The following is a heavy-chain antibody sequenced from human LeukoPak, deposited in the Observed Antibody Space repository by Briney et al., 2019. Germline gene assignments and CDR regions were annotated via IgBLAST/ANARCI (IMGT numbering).Heavy chain of an antibody. CDR1: GGSISSYS. Sequence: SETLSLTCTVSGGSISSYSWSWIRQPPGKGLEWIGYIYYSGSTNYNPSLKSRVTISVDTSKNQFSLKLSSVTAADTAVYYCARSDSGSNYYFDYWGQGTLVTVSS. CDR2: IYYSGST. J-gene: IGHJ4*02. V-gene: IGHV4-59*01. D-gene: IGHD1-26*01. CDR3: ARSDSGSNYYFDY.